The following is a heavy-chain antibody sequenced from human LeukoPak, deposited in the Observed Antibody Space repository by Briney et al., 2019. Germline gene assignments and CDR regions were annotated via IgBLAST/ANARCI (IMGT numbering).Heavy chain of an antibody. CDR1: GGSFSGYY. CDR2: IYHSGST. J-gene: IGHJ6*03. Sequence: PSETLSLTCAVYGGSFSGYYWSWIRPPPGKGLEWSGEIYHSGSTNYNPSLKSRVTLSVDTSKNQFSLKLSSVTAADTAVYYCARAWGAAAGTGYYYMDVWGKGTTVTVSS. V-gene: IGHV4-34*01. D-gene: IGHD6-13*01. CDR3: ARAWGAAAGTGYYYMDV.